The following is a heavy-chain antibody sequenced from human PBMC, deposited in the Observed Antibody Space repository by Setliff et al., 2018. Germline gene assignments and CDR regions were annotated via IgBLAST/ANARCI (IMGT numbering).Heavy chain of an antibody. CDR1: GGSISSSSYY. CDR3: ARGGYSYGTIMAY. D-gene: IGHD5-18*01. Sequence: SETLSLTCTVSGGSISSSSYYWGWIRQPPGKGLEWIGSIYGGSTYYNPSLKSRVTITVDTSKNQFSLKLSSVTAADTAVYYCARGGYSYGTIMAYWGQGTLVTVSS. CDR2: IYGGST. V-gene: IGHV4-39*07. J-gene: IGHJ4*02.